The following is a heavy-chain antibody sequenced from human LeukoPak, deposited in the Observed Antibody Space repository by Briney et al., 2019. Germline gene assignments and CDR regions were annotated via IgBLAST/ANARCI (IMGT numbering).Heavy chain of an antibody. CDR1: GFTFSAYA. D-gene: IGHD4-11*01. J-gene: IGHJ4*02. CDR3: TRVLVRTTDYYFDY. CDR2: IRTKAYGVTT. Sequence: PGGSLRLSCTASGFTFSAYAMSWVRQAPGKGLEWVGFIRTKAYGVTTEYDASVKHKFTISRDDSKSIAYLQMNSLKTEDTAVYFCTRVLVRTTDYYFDYWGQGTLVTVSS. V-gene: IGHV3-49*04.